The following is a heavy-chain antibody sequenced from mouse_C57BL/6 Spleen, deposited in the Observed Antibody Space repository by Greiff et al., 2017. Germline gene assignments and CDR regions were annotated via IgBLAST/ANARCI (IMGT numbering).Heavy chain of an antibody. J-gene: IGHJ2*01. CDR3: ARHGVYYGSGHYFDY. V-gene: IGHV1-62-2*01. CDR2: FYPGSGSI. Sequence: VQLQQSGAELVKPGASVKLSCTASGYTFTKYTIHWVKQRSGQGLEWIGWFYPGSGSIKYNEKFKNKATLTADKSSSTVYMELSRLTSEDTAVYFCARHGVYYGSGHYFDYWGQGTTLTVSS. CDR1: GYTFTKYT. D-gene: IGHD1-1*01.